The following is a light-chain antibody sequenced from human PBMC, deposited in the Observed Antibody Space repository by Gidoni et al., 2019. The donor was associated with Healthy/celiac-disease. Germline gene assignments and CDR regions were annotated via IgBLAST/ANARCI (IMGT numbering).Light chain of an antibody. CDR3: SSYTSSSTLV. J-gene: IGLJ1*01. Sequence: QSALTQTASVPGSPGQTITISCTGTSSEVGGYNYVSWYQQHPGKAPNLMIYDVSNRPSGVSNRFSGSKSGNTASLTIAVLQAEDEADYYCSSYTSSSTLVFGTGTKVTVL. CDR2: DVS. V-gene: IGLV2-14*01. CDR1: SSEVGGYNY.